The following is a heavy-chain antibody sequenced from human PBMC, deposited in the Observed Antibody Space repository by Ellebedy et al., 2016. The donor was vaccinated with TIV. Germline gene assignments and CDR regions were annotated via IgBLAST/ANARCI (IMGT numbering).Heavy chain of an antibody. CDR2: IYGNGET. CDR1: GFIVSSNY. CDR3: ARDYLGYCSSTSCYYYGMDV. D-gene: IGHD2-2*01. J-gene: IGHJ6*02. Sequence: GGSLRLSCAASGFIVSSNYMTWVRQAPGKGLERVSIIYGNGETFYADSVKGRFTISRDKSNNTLWLHMNSLRAEDTAVYYCARDYLGYCSSTSCYYYGMDVWGQGTTVTVSS. V-gene: IGHV3-66*01.